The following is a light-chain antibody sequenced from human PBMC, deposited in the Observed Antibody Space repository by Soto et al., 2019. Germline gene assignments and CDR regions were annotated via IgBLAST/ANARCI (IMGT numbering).Light chain of an antibody. CDR1: SSDIAYYKY. CDR3: CSYRSGTSPYYV. J-gene: IGLJ1*01. Sequence: QSVLTQPPSASGSPGQSVTISCTGTSSDIAYYKYVSWYQQHPGKAPKLILYEVSERPSGVPDRFSGSKSGNTASLTVSGLQAEDEALYYCCSYRSGTSPYYVFGTGTKVTVL. V-gene: IGLV2-8*01. CDR2: EVS.